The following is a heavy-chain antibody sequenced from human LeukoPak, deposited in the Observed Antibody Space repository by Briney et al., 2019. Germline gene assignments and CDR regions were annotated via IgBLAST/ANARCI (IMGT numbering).Heavy chain of an antibody. CDR2: ISYSGST. V-gene: IGHV4-59*08. Sequence: SQTLSLTCTVSGGSISSYYWSWIRQPPGKGLEWIGYISYSGSTNYNPSLKSRVTISVDTSKNQFSLRLRSVTAADTAVYYCARLNGGSWGQGTLVTVSS. CDR3: ARLNGGS. CDR1: GGSISSYY. J-gene: IGHJ4*02. D-gene: IGHD3-16*01.